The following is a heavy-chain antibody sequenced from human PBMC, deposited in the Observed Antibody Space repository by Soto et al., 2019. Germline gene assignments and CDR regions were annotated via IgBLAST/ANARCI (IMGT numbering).Heavy chain of an antibody. D-gene: IGHD6-6*01. J-gene: IGHJ6*01. CDR1: GFTFSSYA. CDR2: ISYDGSNK. Sequence: QVQLVESGGGVVQPGRSLRLSCAASGFTFSSYAMHWVRQAPGKGLEWVAVISYDGSNKYYADSVKGRFTISRDNSKNTLYLQMNSLRAEDTAVYYCARDPPESSSRAEYYYYGMDVW. CDR3: ARDPPESSSRAEYYYYGMDV. V-gene: IGHV3-30-3*01.